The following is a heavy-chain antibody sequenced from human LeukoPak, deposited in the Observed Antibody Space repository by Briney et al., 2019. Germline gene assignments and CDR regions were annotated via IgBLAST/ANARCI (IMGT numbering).Heavy chain of an antibody. CDR1: GYSISSGYY. Sequence: PSETLSLTCAVSGYSISSGYYWGWIRQPPGKGLEWIGSIYHSGNTYYNPSLKSRVTISVDTSKNQFSLKLSSVTAADTAVYYCARLANWAVWGQGTLVTVSS. J-gene: IGHJ4*02. CDR2: IYHSGNT. CDR3: ARLANWAV. D-gene: IGHD7-27*01. V-gene: IGHV4-38-2*01.